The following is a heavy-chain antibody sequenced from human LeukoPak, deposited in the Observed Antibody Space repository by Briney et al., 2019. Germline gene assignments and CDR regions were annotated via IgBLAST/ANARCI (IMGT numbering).Heavy chain of an antibody. D-gene: IGHD3-22*01. CDR1: GFTFSGYA. V-gene: IGHV3-23*01. CDR3: AKGYLYDSSAYYFDY. CDR2: ISGSGLTT. Sequence: GGSLRLSCAASGFTFSGYAMSWVCQAPGKGLEWVSGISGSGLTTYYADSVKGRFTISRDNSKNTLYLQMNSLRAEDTAVYYCAKGYLYDSSAYYFDYWGQGTLVTVSS. J-gene: IGHJ4*02.